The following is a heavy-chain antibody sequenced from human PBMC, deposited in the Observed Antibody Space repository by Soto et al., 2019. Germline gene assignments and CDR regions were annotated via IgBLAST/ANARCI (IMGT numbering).Heavy chain of an antibody. V-gene: IGHV3-7*01. J-gene: IGHJ5*02. Sequence: EVQLVESGGSLVQPGGSLRLSCAASGFTFSTWWMTWVRQTLGKRLEWVAFISHDGSGKYYVDSVKGRFAISRDNAKNSLYLEMNSLRAEDTAVYYCMQGGERDGVNAWGQGTLVTVSS. CDR1: GFTFSTWW. CDR2: ISHDGSGK. D-gene: IGHD3-16*01. CDR3: MQGGERDGVNA.